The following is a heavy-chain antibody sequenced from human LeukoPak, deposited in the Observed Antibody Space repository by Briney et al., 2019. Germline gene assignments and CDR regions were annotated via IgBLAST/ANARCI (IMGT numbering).Heavy chain of an antibody. CDR2: ISGSGGST. D-gene: IGHD3-9*01. V-gene: IGHV3-23*01. J-gene: IGHJ4*02. CDR1: GFTFSSYA. CDR3: AKREGHIRYFDWLCPSFDY. Sequence: GGSLRLSCAASGFTFSSYAMSWVRQAPGKGLEWVSAISGSGGSTYYADSVKGRFTISRDNSKNTLYLQMNSLRVEDTAVYYCAKREGHIRYFDWLCPSFDYWGQGTLVTVSS.